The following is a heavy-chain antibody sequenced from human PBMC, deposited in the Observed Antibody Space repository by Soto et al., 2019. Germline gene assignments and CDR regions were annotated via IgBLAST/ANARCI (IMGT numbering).Heavy chain of an antibody. D-gene: IGHD4-4*01. Sequence: EVQLVESGGVVVQPGGSLRLSCAASGFTFDDYSMHWVRQAPGKGLEWVSLISWDGGSTYYADSVKGRFTISRDNSKNSLYLQRNSLTTEDTAFYDCGKDGAVRDYTNLDYWGQGALVTVSS. CDR3: GKDGAVRDYTNLDY. V-gene: IGHV3-43*01. CDR1: GFTFDDYS. J-gene: IGHJ4*02. CDR2: ISWDGGST.